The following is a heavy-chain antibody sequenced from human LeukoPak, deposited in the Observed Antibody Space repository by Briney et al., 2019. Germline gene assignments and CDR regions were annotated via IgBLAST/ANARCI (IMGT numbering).Heavy chain of an antibody. CDR2: IYGSVGTT. V-gene: IGHV3-23*01. CDR3: AKDSILGDGFWDFDH. J-gene: IGHJ4*02. D-gene: IGHD3/OR15-3a*01. Sequence: GGSLRLSCAVSGFSFSTFGMSWVRQAPGKGLEWVSCIYGSVGTTQYADSVKGRFTISRDKPNNMLYLQMNSLRAEDTAVYYCAKDSILGDGFWDFDHWGQGTLVTVSS. CDR1: GFSFSTFG.